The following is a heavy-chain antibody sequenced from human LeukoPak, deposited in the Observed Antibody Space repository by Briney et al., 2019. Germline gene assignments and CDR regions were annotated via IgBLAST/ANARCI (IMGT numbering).Heavy chain of an antibody. V-gene: IGHV4-59*01. J-gene: IGHJ6*04. D-gene: IGHD5-24*01. CDR2: IYDSGNT. Sequence: SETLSLTCSVSGGSISIYFWNWVRQPPGKGLEWIGYIYDSGNTNYNPSLNGRVSISVDKSKNQFSLNLSSVTAADTAVYYCASLLATQVWPQMDVWGKGTTVTVSS. CDR1: GGSISIYF. CDR3: ASLLATQVWPQMDV.